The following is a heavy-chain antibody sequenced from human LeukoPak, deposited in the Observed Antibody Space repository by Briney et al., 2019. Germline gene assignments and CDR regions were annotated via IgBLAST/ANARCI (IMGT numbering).Heavy chain of an antibody. CDR2: IGGSDSIV. CDR1: EFIFNDYY. J-gene: IGHJ4*02. CDR3: AREMVAGTFDS. V-gene: IGHV3-11*01. D-gene: IGHD6-19*01. Sequence: GGSLRLSCVVSEFIFNDYYMSWIRQAPGKGLEWVADIGGSDSIVAYAASVRGRFSISRDFAKNSLYLKMNSLRAEDTAVYYCAREMVAGTFDSWGQGALVTVSS.